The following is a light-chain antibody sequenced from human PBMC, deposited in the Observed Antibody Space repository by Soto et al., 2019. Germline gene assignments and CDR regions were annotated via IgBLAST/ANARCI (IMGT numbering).Light chain of an antibody. V-gene: IGKV1-39*01. CDR2: SAS. J-gene: IGKJ2*01. Sequence: DVQLTQSPSSLSASVGDRVTITCRASQSVATSLNWYHQKPGKAPTLLIYSASILQDGVPSRFSGSGSGTDFTLTISSLHPEDFATYYCQETYTSPRSFGQGSNLDIK. CDR3: QETYTSPRS. CDR1: QSVATS.